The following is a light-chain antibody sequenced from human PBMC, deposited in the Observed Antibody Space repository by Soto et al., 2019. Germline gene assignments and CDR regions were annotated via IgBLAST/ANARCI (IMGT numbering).Light chain of an antibody. Sequence: QYVLTQPPSASGSPGQSVTISCTGTSSDVGGYNYVSWYQQHPGKAPKLMIYEVSKRPSGVPDRFSGSKSGNTASLTVAGLQAEDEADYYCSSYAGSNSEYVVFGGGTKLTVL. CDR3: SSYAGSNSEYVV. J-gene: IGLJ2*01. V-gene: IGLV2-8*01. CDR2: EVS. CDR1: SSDVGGYNY.